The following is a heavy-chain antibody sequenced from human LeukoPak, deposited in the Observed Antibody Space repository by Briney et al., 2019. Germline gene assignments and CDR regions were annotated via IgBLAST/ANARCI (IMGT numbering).Heavy chain of an antibody. D-gene: IGHD1-1*01. J-gene: IGHJ6*02. CDR3: THDTTFYYEMAV. V-gene: IGHV3-15*01. CDR2: IKVGRGGGAP. CDR1: GLTFGDAW. Sequence: GGSLRLARALAGLTFGDAWMSWVRPPARKWRGWVGCIKVGRGGGAPDSAAPETGQCTSRRDDSTNTVFLQINSLKTEDTAVYFCTHDTTFYYEMAVWGQGTTVTVSS.